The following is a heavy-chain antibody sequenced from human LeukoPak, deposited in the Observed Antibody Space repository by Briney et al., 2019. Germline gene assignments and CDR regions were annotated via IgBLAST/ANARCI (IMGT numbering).Heavy chain of an antibody. Sequence: ASVKVSCKASGYTFTSYDINWVRQATGQGLEWMGWMNPNSGNTGYAQKFQGRVTMTRNTSISTAYMELSSLRSEDTAVYYCARGQGELSLYYNKRWFDPWGQGTLGTVSS. CDR3: ARGQGELSLYYNKRWFDP. V-gene: IGHV1-8*01. D-gene: IGHD3-16*02. CDR2: MNPNSGNT. J-gene: IGHJ5*02. CDR1: GYTFTSYD.